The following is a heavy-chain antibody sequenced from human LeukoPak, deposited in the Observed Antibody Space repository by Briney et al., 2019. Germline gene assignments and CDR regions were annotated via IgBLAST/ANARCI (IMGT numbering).Heavy chain of an antibody. J-gene: IGHJ4*02. D-gene: IGHD3-22*01. CDR3: ARMGSSGYLVDY. V-gene: IGHV4-59*01. CDR1: GGSISSYY. CDR2: IYYSGST. Sequence: SETLSLTCTVSGGSISSYYWSWIRQPPGKGLEWIGYIYYSGSTNYNPSLKSRDTISVDTSKNQFSLKLSSVTAADTAVYYCARMGSSGYLVDYWGQGTLVTVSS.